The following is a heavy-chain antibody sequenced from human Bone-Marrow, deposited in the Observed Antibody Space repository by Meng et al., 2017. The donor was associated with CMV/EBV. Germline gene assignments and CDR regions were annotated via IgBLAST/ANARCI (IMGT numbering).Heavy chain of an antibody. Sequence: GESLKISCAASGFTISSNYMSWVRQAPGKGLEWVSVIYSGGTTYYADSVKGRFTISRDKSKNTVYLQRNSLRTEDTAVYYCARGDFWSGFYGWGQGTLVTVSS. CDR3: ARGDFWSGFYG. CDR2: IYSGGTT. D-gene: IGHD3-3*01. V-gene: IGHV3-66*02. CDR1: GFTISSNY. J-gene: IGHJ4*02.